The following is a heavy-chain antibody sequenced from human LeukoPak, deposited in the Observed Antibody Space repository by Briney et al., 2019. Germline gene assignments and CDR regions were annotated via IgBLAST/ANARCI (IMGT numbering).Heavy chain of an antibody. CDR2: INHSGST. J-gene: IGHJ4*02. CDR3: ARSVRRGSGSYYKD. V-gene: IGHV4-34*01. D-gene: IGHD3-10*01. CDR1: GGSFSGYY. Sequence: SETLSLTCAVYGGSFSGYYWSWIRQPPGKGLEWIGEINHSGSTNYNPSFKSRVTISVDTSKNQFSLKLSSVTAADTAVYYCARSVRRGSGSYYKDWGQGTLVTVSS.